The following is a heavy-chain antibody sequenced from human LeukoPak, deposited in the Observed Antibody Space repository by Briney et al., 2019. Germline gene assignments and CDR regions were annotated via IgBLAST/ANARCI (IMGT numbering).Heavy chain of an antibody. CDR2: ISGSGGST. Sequence: GGSLRLSCAASGFTFSSYAMSWVRQAPGTGLEWVSAISGSGGSTYYADSVKGRFTISRDNSKNTLYLQMNSLRAEDTAVYYCAKGGYKSMDFDYWGQGTLVTVSS. CDR3: AKGGYKSMDFDY. D-gene: IGHD5-24*01. V-gene: IGHV3-23*01. CDR1: GFTFSSYA. J-gene: IGHJ4*02.